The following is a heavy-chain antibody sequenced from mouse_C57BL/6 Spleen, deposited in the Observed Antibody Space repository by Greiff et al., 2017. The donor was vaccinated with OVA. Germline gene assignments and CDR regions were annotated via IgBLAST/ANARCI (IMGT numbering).Heavy chain of an antibody. D-gene: IGHD6-5*01. Sequence: QVQLQQPGAELVKPGASVKLSCKASGYTFTSYWMHWVKQRPGQGLEWIGMIHPNSGSTNYNEKFKSKATLTVDKSSSTAYMQLSSLTSEDSAVYYCAREAYGPWFAYWGQGTLVTVSA. CDR1: GYTFTSYW. CDR2: IHPNSGST. CDR3: AREAYGPWFAY. V-gene: IGHV1-64*01. J-gene: IGHJ3*01.